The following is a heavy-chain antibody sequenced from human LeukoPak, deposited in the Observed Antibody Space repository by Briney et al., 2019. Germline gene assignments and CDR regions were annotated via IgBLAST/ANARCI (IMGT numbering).Heavy chain of an antibody. Sequence: GGSLRPSCAASGFTFSSYWMSWVRQAPGKGLEGVANIKQDGSQKYYVDSVKGRFTISRDNAKNSLYLQMNSLRAEDTAVYYCASLGITGTHDNWFDRWGQGTLVTVSS. J-gene: IGHJ5*02. V-gene: IGHV3-7*01. CDR2: IKQDGSQK. D-gene: IGHD1-20*01. CDR1: GFTFSSYW. CDR3: ASLGITGTHDNWFDR.